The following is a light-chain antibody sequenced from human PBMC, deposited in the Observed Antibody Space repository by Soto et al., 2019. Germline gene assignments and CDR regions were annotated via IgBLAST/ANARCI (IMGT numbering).Light chain of an antibody. J-gene: IGLJ3*02. Sequence: QSVLTQPASVSESPGQSISISCGGGRNDIGTYNLVSWYQQHPGKAPKLIIYEDTKRPSGVSTRFSGSKSGNTASLTISGLQAEDEADYYCCSYASSATWVFGGGTKVTVL. CDR2: EDT. V-gene: IGLV2-23*01. CDR3: CSYASSATWV. CDR1: RNDIGTYNL.